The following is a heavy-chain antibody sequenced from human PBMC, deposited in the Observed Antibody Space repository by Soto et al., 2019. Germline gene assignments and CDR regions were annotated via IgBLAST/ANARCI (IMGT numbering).Heavy chain of an antibody. CDR1: GGSFSGYY. V-gene: IGHV4-34*01. Sequence: QVQLQQWGAGLLKPSETLSLTCAVCGGSFSGYYWSWIRQPPGKGLEWIGEINHSGSTNYNPSLKSRVTISVDTSKNQFSLKLSSVTAADTAVYYCATRIAVAGTWYFDYRGQGTLVTVSS. CDR3: ATRIAVAGTWYFDY. D-gene: IGHD6-19*01. CDR2: INHSGST. J-gene: IGHJ4*02.